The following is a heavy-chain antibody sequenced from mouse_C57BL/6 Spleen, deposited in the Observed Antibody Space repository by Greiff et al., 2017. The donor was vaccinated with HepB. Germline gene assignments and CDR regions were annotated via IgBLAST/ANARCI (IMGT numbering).Heavy chain of an antibody. J-gene: IGHJ2*01. V-gene: IGHV1-74*01. CDR2: IHPSDSDT. Sequence: QVQLKQPGAELVKPGASVKVSCKASGYTFTSYWMHWVKQRPGQGLEWIGRIHPSDSDTNYNQKFKGKATLTVDKSSSTAYMQLSSLTSEDSAVYYCAIPRYGNYLDYWGQGTTLTVSS. D-gene: IGHD2-1*01. CDR1: GYTFTSYW. CDR3: AIPRYGNYLDY.